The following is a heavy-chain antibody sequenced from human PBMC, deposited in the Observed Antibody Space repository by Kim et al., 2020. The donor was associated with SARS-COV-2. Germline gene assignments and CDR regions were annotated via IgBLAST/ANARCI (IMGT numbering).Heavy chain of an antibody. CDR3: AKREPRQSGSYSYYFHY. V-gene: IGHV3-23*01. D-gene: IGHD1-26*01. Sequence: GGSLRLSCAASGFTLSSYAMSWVRQAPGKGLEWVSAITVNGVTTSYADSVKGRFTISRDISKSTLYLQMDSLRAEDTAVYYCAKREPRQSGSYSYYFHYWGQGTLVTVSS. CDR1: GFTLSSYA. CDR2: ITVNGVTT. J-gene: IGHJ4*02.